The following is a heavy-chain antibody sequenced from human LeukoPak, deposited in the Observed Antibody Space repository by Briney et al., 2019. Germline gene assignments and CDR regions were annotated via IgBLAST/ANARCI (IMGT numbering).Heavy chain of an antibody. V-gene: IGHV4-30-2*01. CDR3: ARARVGYCSGGSCYSAGASYGRYWYFDL. CDR2: IYHSGST. J-gene: IGHJ2*01. CDR1: GGSISSGGYS. D-gene: IGHD2-15*01. Sequence: PSQTLSLTCAVSGGSISSGGYSWRWIRQPPGKGLEWIGYIYHSGSTYYNPSLKSRVTILVDRSKNQFSLKLSSVTAADTAVYYCARARVGYCSGGSCYSAGASYGRYWYFDLWGRGTLVTVSS.